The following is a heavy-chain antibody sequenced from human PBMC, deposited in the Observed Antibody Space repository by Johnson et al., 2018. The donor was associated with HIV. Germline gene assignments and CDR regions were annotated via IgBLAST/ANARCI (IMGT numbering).Heavy chain of an antibody. V-gene: IGHV3-30-3*01. CDR3: ARDRGFGVVTLDAFDI. Sequence: QVQLVESGGGVVQPGRSLRLSCAASGFTFSSYAIHWVRQAPGKGLEWVAVISYDGSNKYYADSVKGRFTISRDNSKNTLYLQMNSLRAEDTAVYSCARDRGFGVVTLDAFDIWGQGTMVTVSS. CDR2: ISYDGSNK. CDR1: GFTFSSYA. D-gene: IGHD3-3*01. J-gene: IGHJ3*02.